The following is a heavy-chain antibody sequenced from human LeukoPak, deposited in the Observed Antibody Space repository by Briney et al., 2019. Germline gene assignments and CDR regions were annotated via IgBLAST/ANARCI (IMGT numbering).Heavy chain of an antibody. CDR1: GGSISSSSYY. Sequence: SETPSLTCTVSGGSISSSSYYWGWIRQPPGKGLEWIGSIYYSGSTYYNPSLKGRVTISVDTSKNQFSLKLSSVTAADTAVYYCARLYYYDSSGYANFDFWGQGPLV. J-gene: IGHJ4*02. CDR2: IYYSGST. V-gene: IGHV4-39*01. D-gene: IGHD3-22*01. CDR3: ARLYYYDSSGYANFDF.